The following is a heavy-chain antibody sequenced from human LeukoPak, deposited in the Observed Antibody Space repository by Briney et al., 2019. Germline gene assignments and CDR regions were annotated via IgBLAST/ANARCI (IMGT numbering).Heavy chain of an antibody. CDR3: ARETRFLEWLNDY. Sequence: SETLSLTCAVYGGSFSGYYWSWIRQPPGKGLEWIGEINHSGSTNYNPSLKSRVTISVDTSKHQSSLKLSSVAAADTAVYYCARETRFLEWLNDYWGQGTLVTVSS. V-gene: IGHV4-34*01. CDR1: GGSFSGYY. D-gene: IGHD3-3*01. CDR2: INHSGST. J-gene: IGHJ4*02.